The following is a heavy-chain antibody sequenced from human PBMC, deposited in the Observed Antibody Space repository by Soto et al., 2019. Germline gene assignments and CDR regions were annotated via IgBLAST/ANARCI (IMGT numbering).Heavy chain of an antibody. CDR1: GFTFSSYA. D-gene: IGHD3-3*01. Sequence: GSLRLSCAASGFTFSSYAMSWVRQAPGKGLEWVSAISGSGGSTYYADSVKGRFTISRDNSKNTLYLQMNSLRAEDTAVYYCAKDSAYYDFWSGPYYYYYGMDVWGQGTTVTVSS. CDR2: ISGSGGST. CDR3: AKDSAYYDFWSGPYYYYYGMDV. J-gene: IGHJ6*02. V-gene: IGHV3-23*01.